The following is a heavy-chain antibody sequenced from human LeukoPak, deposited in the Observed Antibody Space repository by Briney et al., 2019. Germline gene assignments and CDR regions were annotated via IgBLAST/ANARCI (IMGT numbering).Heavy chain of an antibody. CDR3: AKDRAAASYYYYCGMDV. CDR2: ISYDGSNK. V-gene: IGHV3-30*18. D-gene: IGHD6-13*01. CDR1: GFTFSSYG. Sequence: PGRSLRLSCAASGFTFSSYGMHWVRQAPGKGLEWVAVISYDGSNKYYADSVKGRFTISRDNSKNTLYLQMNNLRAEDTAVYYCAKDRAAASYYYYCGMDVWGQGTTVTVSS. J-gene: IGHJ6*02.